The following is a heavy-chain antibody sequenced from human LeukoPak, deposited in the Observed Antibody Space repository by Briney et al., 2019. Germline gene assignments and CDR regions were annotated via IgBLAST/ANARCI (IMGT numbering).Heavy chain of an antibody. CDR2: IKSKTDGGTT. Sequence: GGSLRLSCAASGFTFSNTWMSWVRQAPGKGLEWVGRIKSKTDGGTTNYAAPVNGRFSISRDDSENTLYLHMNSLTSEGTAVYYCTTNSGSYGVDVWGKGTTVTVSS. V-gene: IGHV3-15*01. J-gene: IGHJ6*04. CDR1: GFTFSNTW. D-gene: IGHD1-26*01. CDR3: TTNSGSYGVDV.